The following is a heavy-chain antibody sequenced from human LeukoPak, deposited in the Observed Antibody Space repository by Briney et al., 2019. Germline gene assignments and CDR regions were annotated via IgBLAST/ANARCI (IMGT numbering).Heavy chain of an antibody. Sequence: ASVKVSCKASGGTFSSYAISWVRQAPGLGLEWMGGISAYNGNTNYAQKLQGRVTMTTDTSTSTAYMELRSLRSDDTAVYYCASGYENFWSGYFDYWGQGTLVTVSS. CDR3: ASGYENFWSGYFDY. D-gene: IGHD3-3*02. V-gene: IGHV1-18*01. CDR1: GGTFSSYA. J-gene: IGHJ4*02. CDR2: ISAYNGNT.